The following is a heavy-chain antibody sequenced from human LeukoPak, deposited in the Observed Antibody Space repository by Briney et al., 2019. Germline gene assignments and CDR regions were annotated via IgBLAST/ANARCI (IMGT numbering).Heavy chain of an antibody. CDR2: IYSGGNT. CDR1: GFTFSSYN. V-gene: IGHV3-66*01. J-gene: IGHJ4*02. CDR3: ARGTSALLGYFDY. Sequence: PGGSLRLSCAASGFTFSSYNMNWIRQAPGKGLEWVSVIYSGGNTYYADSMKGRLTISRDNSKNTLYLQMNSLRAEDTALYYCARGTSALLGYFDYWGQGTLVTVSS.